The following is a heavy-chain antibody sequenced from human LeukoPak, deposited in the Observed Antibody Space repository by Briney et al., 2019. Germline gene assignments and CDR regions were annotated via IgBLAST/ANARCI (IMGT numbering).Heavy chain of an antibody. CDR1: GYTLTAYY. D-gene: IGHD3-22*01. Sequence: ASVKVSCKASGYTLTAYYLHGVRQAPGQGLEWMGRINPNSGGTTYAQKFQGRVTMTRDTSIGTAYMELSSLRSDDTAVYYCARPHYESSGLYVDAFDIWGQGTMVTVSS. CDR2: INPNSGGT. CDR3: ARPHYESSGLYVDAFDI. V-gene: IGHV1-2*06. J-gene: IGHJ3*02.